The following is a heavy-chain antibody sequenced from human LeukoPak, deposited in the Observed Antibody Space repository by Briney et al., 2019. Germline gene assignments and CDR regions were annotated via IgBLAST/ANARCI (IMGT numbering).Heavy chain of an antibody. Sequence: ASVKVSCKVSGYTLTELSMHWVRQAPGQGLEWMGWINPNSGGTNYAQKFQGRVTMTRDTSISTAYMELSRLRSDDTAVYYCARRDLSVDYWGQGTLVTVSS. J-gene: IGHJ4*02. CDR2: INPNSGGT. CDR3: ARRDLSVDY. V-gene: IGHV1-2*02. CDR1: GYTLTELS.